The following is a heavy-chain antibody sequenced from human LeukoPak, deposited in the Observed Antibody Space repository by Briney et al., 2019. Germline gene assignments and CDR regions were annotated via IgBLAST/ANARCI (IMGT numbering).Heavy chain of an antibody. D-gene: IGHD1-14*01. V-gene: IGHV3-74*01. CDR2: ISSDGSFT. CDR3: AREPEDYFDY. CDR1: GFTFSSHW. J-gene: IGHJ4*02. Sequence: GGSLRLSCAASGFTFSSHWMHWVRQVPGKGLAWVSRISSDGSFTSYADSVKGRFTISRDNAKNTLCLQMNSLRAEDTAVYYCAREPEDYFDYWGQGTLVTVSS.